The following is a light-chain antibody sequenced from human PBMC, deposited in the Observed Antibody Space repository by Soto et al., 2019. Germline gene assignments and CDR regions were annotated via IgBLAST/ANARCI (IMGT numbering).Light chain of an antibody. CDR1: SSDIGAGND. CDR3: QSYDSSLRGSVV. Sequence: QSVLTQPPSVSGAPGQRVTISCTGSSSDIGAGNDVHWYQQFPGTAPKLLIYANTNRPSGVPDRFSGSKSGTSASLAITGLQAEDEADYYCQSYDSSLRGSVVFGGGTKVTVL. V-gene: IGLV1-40*01. J-gene: IGLJ2*01. CDR2: ANT.